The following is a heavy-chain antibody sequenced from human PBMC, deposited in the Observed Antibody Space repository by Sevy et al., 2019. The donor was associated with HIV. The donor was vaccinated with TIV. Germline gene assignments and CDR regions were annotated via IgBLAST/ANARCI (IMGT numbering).Heavy chain of an antibody. V-gene: IGHV1-18*04. CDR1: GYTFTSYG. Sequence: ASVKVSCKASGYTFTSYGISWVRQAPGQGLEWMGWISAYNGNTNYAQKLQGRVTMTTDTSTGTAYMEMRSLRPDDTAVYYCARDLFYGVIAGATRPWFDYWGQGTLVTVSS. CDR3: ARDLFYGVIAGATRPWFDY. D-gene: IGHD6-13*01. J-gene: IGHJ4*02. CDR2: ISAYNGNT.